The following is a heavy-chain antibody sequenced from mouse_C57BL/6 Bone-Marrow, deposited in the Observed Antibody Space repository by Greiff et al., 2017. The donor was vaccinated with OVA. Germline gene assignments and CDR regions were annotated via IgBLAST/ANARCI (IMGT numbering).Heavy chain of an antibody. Sequence: VQLQQSGPELVKPGASVKLSCKASGYTFTSYDINWVKQRPGQGLEWIGWIYPRDGSTKYNEKFKGKATLTVDTSSSSAYMELHSLTSEDSAVYFCARKGNYYGAWFAYWGQGTLVTVSA. CDR3: ARKGNYYGAWFAY. V-gene: IGHV1-85*01. CDR2: IYPRDGST. D-gene: IGHD2-1*01. J-gene: IGHJ3*01. CDR1: GYTFTSYD.